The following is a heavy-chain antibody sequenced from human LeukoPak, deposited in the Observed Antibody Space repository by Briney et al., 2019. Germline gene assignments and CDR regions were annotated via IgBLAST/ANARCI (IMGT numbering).Heavy chain of an antibody. CDR2: IYSGGNT. V-gene: IGHV3-66*01. CDR1: EFTVSNNY. D-gene: IGHD5-18*01. J-gene: IGHJ4*02. CDR3: ASSFFNGYSYGFDY. Sequence: GGSLRLSCAASEFTVSNNYMNWVRQAPGKGLEWVSVIYSGGNTYYADSVKGRFTISRDYSKSTLYLQMNSLRAEDTAVYYCASSFFNGYSYGFDYWGQGTLVTVSS.